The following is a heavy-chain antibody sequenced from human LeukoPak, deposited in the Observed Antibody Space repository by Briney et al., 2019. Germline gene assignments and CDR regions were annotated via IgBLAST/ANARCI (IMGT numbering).Heavy chain of an antibody. V-gene: IGHV3-23*01. Sequence: PGGSLRLSCAASGFTFSEYALVWVRQAPGKGLEWVSASSSGGANTLYADAVKGRFTISRDNSKNTLYLQMDSLRAEDTAVNFCGRDPNGDYVGAFEFWGHGTMVTVSS. J-gene: IGHJ3*01. D-gene: IGHD4-17*01. CDR3: GRDPNGDYVGAFEF. CDR1: GFTFSEYA. CDR2: SSSGGANT.